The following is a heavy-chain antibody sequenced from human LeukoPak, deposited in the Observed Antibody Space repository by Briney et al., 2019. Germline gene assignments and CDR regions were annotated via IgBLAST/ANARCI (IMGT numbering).Heavy chain of an antibody. CDR1: GFTFDDFG. V-gene: IGHV3-20*04. CDR3: AAGSSGYYYFGAFDI. J-gene: IGHJ3*02. D-gene: IGHD3-22*01. CDR2: INWNGDNT. Sequence: GGSLRLSCAASGFTFDDFGMSWVRQVPGEGLEWVAGINWNGDNTGYADSVKGRFTISRDNAKNPLYLQMNSLRAEDTALYYCAAGSSGYYYFGAFDIWGQGTMVTVSS.